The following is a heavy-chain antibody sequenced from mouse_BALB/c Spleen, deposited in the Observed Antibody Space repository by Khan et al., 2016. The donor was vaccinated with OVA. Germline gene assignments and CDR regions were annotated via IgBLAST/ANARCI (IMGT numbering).Heavy chain of an antibody. V-gene: IGHV5-6*01. CDR1: GFTFSTYG. CDR2: VRTGGHCT. D-gene: IGHD1-1*01. CDR3: TRLADYYDSKRFSY. J-gene: IGHJ3*02. Sequence: VELVESGGDIVKPGGSLKLSCAASGFTFSTYGMSWVRQTPDKRLEWVATVRTGGHCTYYTDTVKGRFTMSRDNAENTLYVQMSSLRSEDTAMIYCTRLADYYDSKRFSYWGQGTMVTVSA.